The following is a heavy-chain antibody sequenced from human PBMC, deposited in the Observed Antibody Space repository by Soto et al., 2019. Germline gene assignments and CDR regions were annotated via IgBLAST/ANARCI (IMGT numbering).Heavy chain of an antibody. D-gene: IGHD2-2*01. CDR1: GFTFSEYA. CDR2: ISGTGVPT. CDR3: AKSFCSSSSCFFLWVDP. V-gene: IGHV3-23*04. J-gene: IGHJ5*02. Sequence: EVQLVESGGGLVQPGGSLRLSCAASGFTFSEYAMSWVRQAPGKGLEWLSLISGTGVPTLYAGSVKGRFSVSRDNSKNTLFLEMNDLRVDDTATSYCAKSFCSSSSCFFLWVDPWGPGTLGTVSS.